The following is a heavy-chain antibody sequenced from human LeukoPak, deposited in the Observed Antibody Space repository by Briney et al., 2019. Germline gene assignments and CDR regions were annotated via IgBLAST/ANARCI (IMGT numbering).Heavy chain of an antibody. Sequence: GGSLRLSCAASGFTLSSYWMHGGRQAPGKGLVWVSRINSDGSSTSYADSVKGPFTISRHNAKNMLYLQMNRLRAEDTAVYYCAKGGYYTQTSFDYWGQGTLVTVSS. D-gene: IGHD3-3*01. CDR2: INSDGSST. V-gene: IGHV3-74*01. CDR3: AKGGYYTQTSFDY. CDR1: GFTLSSYW. J-gene: IGHJ4*02.